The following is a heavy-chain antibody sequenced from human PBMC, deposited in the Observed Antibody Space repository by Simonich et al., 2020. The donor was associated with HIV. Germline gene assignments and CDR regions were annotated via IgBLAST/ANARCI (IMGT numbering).Heavy chain of an antibody. J-gene: IGHJ3*02. CDR1: GGSFSGYY. CDR2: ITYSGRT. D-gene: IGHD3-10*01. CDR3: AREVGYYPPHLEENNAFDI. V-gene: IGHV4-34*01. Sequence: QVQLQQWGAGLLKSSETLSLTCAVYGGSFSGYYWSWIRQPPGKGLEWLGEITYSGRTNHNPSLKGRVTISVDTSKSRFSLKLKSVTAADTAVYYCAREVGYYPPHLEENNAFDIWGQGTMVTVSS.